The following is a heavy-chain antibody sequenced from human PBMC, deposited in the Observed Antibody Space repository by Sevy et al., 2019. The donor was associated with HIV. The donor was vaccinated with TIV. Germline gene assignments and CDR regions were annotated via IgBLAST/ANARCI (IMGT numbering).Heavy chain of an antibody. V-gene: IGHV1-2*06. CDR3: AGQTSGWYDWFDP. D-gene: IGHD6-19*01. CDR2: INPTSGGT. CDR1: AYNFIGYY. J-gene: IGHJ5*02. Sequence: ASVKVSCKASAYNFIGYYIHWVRQAPGQRLEWIGRINPTSGGTKYAHKFQGRVTVTIDMSVSTAYMELTRLTSDDTAIYYSAGQTSGWYDWFDPWGPGTLVTVSS.